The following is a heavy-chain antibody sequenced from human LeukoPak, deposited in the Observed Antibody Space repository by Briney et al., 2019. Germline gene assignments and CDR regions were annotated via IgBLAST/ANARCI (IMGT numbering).Heavy chain of an antibody. CDR3: ARTDAPDYDFWSGYSEKHHFDP. Sequence: SGPTLVKPTQTLTLTCTFSGFSLSTSGMGVGWIRQPPGKALEWLALIYWDDDKRYSPSLKTRLTITKDTSKNQVVLTMTNMDPVDTATYYCARTDAPDYDFWSGYSEKHHFDPWGQGTLVTVSS. CDR2: IYWDDDK. J-gene: IGHJ5*02. V-gene: IGHV2-5*02. CDR1: GFSLSTSGMG. D-gene: IGHD3-3*01.